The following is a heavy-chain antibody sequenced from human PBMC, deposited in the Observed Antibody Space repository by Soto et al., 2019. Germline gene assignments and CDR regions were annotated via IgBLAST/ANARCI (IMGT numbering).Heavy chain of an antibody. D-gene: IGHD2-2*01. CDR3: ASFDHCSSTSCQSSRKYYFDY. J-gene: IGHJ4*02. Sequence: SETLSLTCTVSGGSISSGGYYWSWIRQHPGKGLEWIGYIYYSGSTYYNPSLKSRVTISVDTSKNQFSLKLSSVTAADTAVYYCASFDHCSSTSCQSSRKYYFDYWGQGTLVTVS. V-gene: IGHV4-31*03. CDR1: GGSISSGGYY. CDR2: IYYSGST.